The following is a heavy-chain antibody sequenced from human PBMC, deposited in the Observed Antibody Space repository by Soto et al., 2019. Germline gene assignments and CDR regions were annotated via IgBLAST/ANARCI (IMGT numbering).Heavy chain of an antibody. CDR2: ISAYNGHT. CDR1: GYTFNTYG. D-gene: IGHD3-16*01. Sequence: QVQLVQSGGEVKRPGASVRVSCKASGYTFNTYGISCVRQAPGQGLEWMGWISAYNGHTDYAQKFQGRVTMTTDTSTNTISMELRGLRSDDTAVYYCARGRTWGARDFDYWGQGTLVTVSS. J-gene: IGHJ4*02. CDR3: ARGRTWGARDFDY. V-gene: IGHV1-18*01.